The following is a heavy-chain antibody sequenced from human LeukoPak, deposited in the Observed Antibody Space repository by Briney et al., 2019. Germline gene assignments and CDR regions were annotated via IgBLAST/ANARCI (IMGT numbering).Heavy chain of an antibody. J-gene: IGHJ3*02. CDR1: GFTVSSNY. D-gene: IGHD5-24*01. V-gene: IGHV3-53*01. CDR2: IYSGGST. Sequence: GGSLRLSCAAAGFTVSSNYMSWVRQAPGKGLEWVSVIYSGGSTYYADSVKGRFTISRDNSKNTLYLQMNSLRAEDTAVYYCARGRGDGYSDAFDIWGQGTMVTVSS. CDR3: ARGRGDGYSDAFDI.